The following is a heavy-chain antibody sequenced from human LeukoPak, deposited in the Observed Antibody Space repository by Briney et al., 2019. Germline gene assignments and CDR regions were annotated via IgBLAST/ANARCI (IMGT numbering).Heavy chain of an antibody. D-gene: IGHD3-10*01. CDR1: GFTFSDYY. J-gene: IGHJ5*02. CDR2: ISSSSSYT. CDR3: ARDEVMVRGVIIENWFHP. Sequence: GGSLRLSCAASGFTFSDYYMSWIRQAPGKGLEWVSYISSSSSYTNYADSVKGRFTISRDNAKNSLYLQMNSLRAEDTAVYYCARDEVMVRGVIIENWFHPWGQGTLVTVSS. V-gene: IGHV3-11*05.